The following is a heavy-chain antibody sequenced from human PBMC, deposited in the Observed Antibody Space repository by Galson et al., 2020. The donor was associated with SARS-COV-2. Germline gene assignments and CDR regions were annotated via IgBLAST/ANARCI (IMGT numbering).Heavy chain of an antibody. CDR3: ARISQTRSIFGVIVPKQPFDY. V-gene: IGHV1-18*04. CDR1: GYTFNHYA. Sequence: ASVKVSCEASGYTFNHYAYTWVRQAPGQGLEWIGWISPYNGNTNYAQKFQGRITMTTDTSARKVYMELRSLTSDDTAVYYCARISQTRSIFGVIVPKQPFDYWGQGTLVTVSS. D-gene: IGHD3-3*01. CDR2: ISPYNGNT. J-gene: IGHJ4*02.